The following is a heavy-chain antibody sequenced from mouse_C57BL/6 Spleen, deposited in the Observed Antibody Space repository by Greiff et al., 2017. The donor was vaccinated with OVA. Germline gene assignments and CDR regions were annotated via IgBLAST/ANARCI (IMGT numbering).Heavy chain of an antibody. CDR2: IRLKSDNYAT. CDR1: GFTFSNYW. Sequence: EVNVVESGGGLVQPGGSMKLSCVASGFTFSNYWMNWVRQSPEKGLEWVAQIRLKSDNYATHYAESVKGRFTISRDDSKSSVYLQMNNLRAEDTGSYYCPGGPNLAYWGQGTLVTVSA. J-gene: IGHJ3*01. V-gene: IGHV6-3*01. CDR3: PGGPNLAY. D-gene: IGHD3-3*01.